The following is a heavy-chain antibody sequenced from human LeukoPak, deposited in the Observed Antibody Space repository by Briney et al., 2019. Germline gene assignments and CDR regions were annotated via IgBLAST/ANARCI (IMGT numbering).Heavy chain of an antibody. V-gene: IGHV1-8*01. CDR3: ARFGCSSTSCSLEYNWFDP. J-gene: IGHJ5*02. CDR2: MNPNSGNT. Sequence: RASVKVSCKASGYTFTSYDINWVRQATGQGLEWMGWMNPNSGNTGYAQKFQGRVTMTRNTSISTAYMELSSLRSEDTAVYYCARFGCSSTSCSLEYNWFDPWGQGTLVTVSS. D-gene: IGHD2-2*01. CDR1: GYTFTSYD.